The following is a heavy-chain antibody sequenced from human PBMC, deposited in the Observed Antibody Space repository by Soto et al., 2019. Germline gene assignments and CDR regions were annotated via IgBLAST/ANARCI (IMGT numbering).Heavy chain of an antibody. V-gene: IGHV4-39*01. CDR3: ARANRVTPSY. D-gene: IGHD4-4*01. CDR1: GGSVSRSNTY. J-gene: IGHJ4*02. Sequence: SETLSLTCSVSGGSVSRSNTYWAWIRQSPGGGLEWIGSIFYTGSTYISPSFKSRVRISVDTSKDQFSLWLSSVTAADTAVYYCARANRVTPSYWGQGTLVTVSS. CDR2: IFYTGST.